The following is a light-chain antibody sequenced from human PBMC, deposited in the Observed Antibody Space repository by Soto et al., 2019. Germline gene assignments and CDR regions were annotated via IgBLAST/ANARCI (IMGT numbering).Light chain of an antibody. CDR2: GAS. J-gene: IGKJ4*01. CDR3: QQYNTIQ. CDR1: QSVSSSY. Sequence: EIVLTQSPGTLSLSPGERATLSCRASQSVSSSYLAWYQQKPGQAPRLLIYGASSRATGIPDRFSGSGSGTEFTLTISSLQPDDFATYYCQQYNTIQFGGGTKVDIK. V-gene: IGKV3-20*01.